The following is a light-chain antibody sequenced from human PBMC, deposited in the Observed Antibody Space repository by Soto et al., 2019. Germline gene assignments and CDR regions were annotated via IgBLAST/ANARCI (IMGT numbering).Light chain of an antibody. V-gene: IGKV3-20*01. CDR3: QQYGSSGT. CDR2: GAS. Sequence: EIVLTQSPCTLSFSPWERSALSCRASQSVSILLAWYQQKPGQAPRLLIYGASNRATGIPDRFSGSGSGTDFTLTISRLEPEDFAVYYCQQYGSSGTFGQGTKVDIK. CDR1: QSVSIL. J-gene: IGKJ1*01.